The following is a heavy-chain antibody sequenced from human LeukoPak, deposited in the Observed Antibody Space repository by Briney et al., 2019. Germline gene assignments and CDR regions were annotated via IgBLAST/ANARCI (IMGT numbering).Heavy chain of an antibody. D-gene: IGHD1-1*01. Sequence: SXXTXSSCGXTWVRQAPGKGLEWVSAIGRSGTNTYYADSVRGRFIISRDNSRNTLYLQMNSLRAEDTAIYYCAKTGPYYFDYWGQGALVTASS. CDR1: XXTXSSCG. J-gene: IGHJ4*02. CDR3: AKTGPYYFDY. V-gene: IGHV3-23*01. CDR2: IGRSGTNT.